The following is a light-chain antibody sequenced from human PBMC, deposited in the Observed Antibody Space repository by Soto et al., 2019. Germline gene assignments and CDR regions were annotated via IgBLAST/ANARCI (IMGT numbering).Light chain of an antibody. J-gene: IGKJ1*01. CDR2: WAS. V-gene: IGKV4-1*01. CDR3: QQYYSTYWT. CDR1: QSVLYSSNNRNY. Sequence: DIVMTQSPDSLAVSLGERATINCKSSQSVLYSSNNRNYLAWYQLKPGQPPKLLIYWASTRESGVPDRFSGSGSGTDFTLTISSLQAEDVAVYYCQQYYSTYWTVGLGTKVDIK.